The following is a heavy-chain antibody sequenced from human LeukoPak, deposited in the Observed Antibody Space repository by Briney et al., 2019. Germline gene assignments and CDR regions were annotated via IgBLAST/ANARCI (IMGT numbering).Heavy chain of an antibody. CDR1: GGSISSYY. V-gene: IGHV4-59*01. J-gene: IGHJ4*02. CDR2: IYYSGST. Sequence: SETLSLTCTVSGGSISSYYWSRIRQPPGKGLEWIGYIYYSGSTNYNPSLKSRVTISVDTSKNQFSLKLSSVTAADTAVYYCASGYSSGWYKNWGQGTLVTVSS. CDR3: ASGYSSGWYKN. D-gene: IGHD6-19*01.